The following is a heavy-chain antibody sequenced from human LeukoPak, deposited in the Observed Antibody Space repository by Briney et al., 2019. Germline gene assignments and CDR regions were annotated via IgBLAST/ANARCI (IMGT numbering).Heavy chain of an antibody. Sequence: GRSLRLSCAASGYTFTSYAMRWVRQAPGQGLEWVAVISYDGSNKYYADSVKGRFTISRDNAKNSLYLQMNSLRAEDTAVYYCARSTDSRSGSYHGSDYWGQGTLVTVSS. CDR2: ISYDGSNK. V-gene: IGHV3-30-3*01. J-gene: IGHJ4*02. CDR3: ARSTDSRSGSYHGSDY. CDR1: GYTFTSYA. D-gene: IGHD1-26*01.